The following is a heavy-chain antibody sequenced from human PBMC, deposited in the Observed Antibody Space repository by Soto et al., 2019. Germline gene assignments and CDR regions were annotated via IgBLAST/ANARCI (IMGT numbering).Heavy chain of an antibody. CDR1: GYSFTSYW. V-gene: IGHV5-10-1*01. CDR2: IDPSDSYT. CDR3: ASAPVGGIAAAGTGYYGMDV. Sequence: GECLTISFRSSGYSFTSYWISWVRQMPGKGLEWMGRIDPSDSYTNYSPSFQGHVTISADKSISTAYLQWSSLKASDTAMYYCASAPVGGIAAAGTGYYGMDVWGQGTTVTVSS. D-gene: IGHD6-13*01. J-gene: IGHJ6*02.